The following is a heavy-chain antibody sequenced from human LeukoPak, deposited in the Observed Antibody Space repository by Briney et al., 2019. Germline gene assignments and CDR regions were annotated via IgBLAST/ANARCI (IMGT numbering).Heavy chain of an antibody. J-gene: IGHJ3*02. D-gene: IGHD1-7*01. CDR3: ARETFGTGTTSSAFDI. V-gene: IGHV3-23*01. CDR2: IRVSGGGAT. CDR1: GFTFSVYA. Sequence: PGGSLRLSCAASGFTFSVYAMTWVRQAPGKGLEWVSTIRVSGGGATYYADSVQGRFTISRDNSKNTLYLQMSSLRVEDTAVYYCARETFGTGTTSSAFDIWGQGTMVTVSS.